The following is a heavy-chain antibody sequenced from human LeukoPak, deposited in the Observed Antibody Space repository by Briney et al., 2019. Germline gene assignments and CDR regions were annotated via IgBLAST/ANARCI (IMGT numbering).Heavy chain of an antibody. J-gene: IGHJ3*02. D-gene: IGHD2-8*01. CDR3: AREDTGVAFDI. Sequence: RGSSRLPCAASRFTFSSYEMNWVRQAPGKGLEWVSYISGSGIKHYADSVKGRFTISRDNAKNSLYLQMNSLRVEDTAVYYCAREDTGVAFDIWGQGTTVTV. CDR2: ISGSGIK. CDR1: RFTFSSYE. V-gene: IGHV3-48*03.